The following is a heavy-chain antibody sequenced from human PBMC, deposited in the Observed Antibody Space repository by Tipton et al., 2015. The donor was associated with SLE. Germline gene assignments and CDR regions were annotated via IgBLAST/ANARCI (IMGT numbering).Heavy chain of an antibody. J-gene: IGHJ6*02. V-gene: IGHV4-59*01. D-gene: IGHD3-16*01. CDR2: NYYNGDT. Sequence: TLSLTCTVSGGSISSYHWAWIRQPPGTGLEWIGYNYYNGDTNSNASLKSRVTISVDTSKNQVSLKLSSVTAADTAVYYCARVQEGGYYFYGMDVWGQGTTVTVSS. CDR1: GGSISSYH. CDR3: ARVQEGGYYFYGMDV.